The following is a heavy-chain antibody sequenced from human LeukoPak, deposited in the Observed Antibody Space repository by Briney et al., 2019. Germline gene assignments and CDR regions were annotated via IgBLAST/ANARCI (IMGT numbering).Heavy chain of an antibody. V-gene: IGHV1-69*13. CDR2: IIPIFGTA. CDR3: ARLTHRSSDAFDI. Sequence: SVKVSCKASGGTFSSYAISWVRQAPGQGLEWMGGIIPIFGTANYAQKFQGRVTITADESTSTAYMELRSLRSDDTAVYYCARLTHRSSDAFDIWGLGTMVTVSS. D-gene: IGHD1-26*01. J-gene: IGHJ3*02. CDR1: GGTFSSYA.